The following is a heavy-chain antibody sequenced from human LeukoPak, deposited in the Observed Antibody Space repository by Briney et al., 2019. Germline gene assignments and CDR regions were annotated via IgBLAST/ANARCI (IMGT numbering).Heavy chain of an antibody. V-gene: IGHV4-39*01. CDR2: TYDSGST. Sequence: SETLSLTCTVSGGSISSSSYYWGRIRQPPWKGLEWIGSTYDSGSTYYNPSPKSRGTISVDTSKNQFSRKRSSVTAADTAVYYCARFPHGMDVWGQGTTVTVSS. J-gene: IGHJ6*02. CDR3: ARFPHGMDV. CDR1: GGSISSSSYY.